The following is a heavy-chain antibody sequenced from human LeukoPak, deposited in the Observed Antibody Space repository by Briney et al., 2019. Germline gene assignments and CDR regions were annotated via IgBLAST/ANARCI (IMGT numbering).Heavy chain of an antibody. V-gene: IGHV1-2*04. CDR3: ARASRQKVVPAAIRDYYFDY. CDR1: GYTFTGYY. CDR2: INPNSGGT. J-gene: IGHJ4*02. Sequence: ASVKVSCKASGYTFTGYYMHWVRQAPGQGLEWMGWINPNSGGTNYAQKFQGWVTMTRDTSISTAYMELSRLRSDDTAVYYCARASRQKVVPAAIRDYYFDYWGQGTLVTVSS. D-gene: IGHD2-2*02.